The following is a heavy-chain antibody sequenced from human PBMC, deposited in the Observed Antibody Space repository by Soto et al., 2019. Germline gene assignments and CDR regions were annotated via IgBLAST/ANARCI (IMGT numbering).Heavy chain of an antibody. V-gene: IGHV3-30-3*01. J-gene: IGHJ5*02. CDR3: ARSQDSSGYWNSCFDP. CDR2: ISYDGSNK. D-gene: IGHD3-22*01. CDR1: GFTFSSYA. Sequence: GGSLRLSCAASGFTFSSYAMHWVRQAPGKGLEWVAVISYDGSNKYYADSVKGRFTISRDNSKNTLYLQMNSLRAEDTAVYYCARSQDSSGYWNSCFDPWGQGTLVTVSS.